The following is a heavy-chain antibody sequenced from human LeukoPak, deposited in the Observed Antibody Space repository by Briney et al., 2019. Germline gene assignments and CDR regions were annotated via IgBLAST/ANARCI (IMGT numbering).Heavy chain of an antibody. J-gene: IGHJ4*02. CDR3: ARGDGYCSSASCSGN. D-gene: IGHD2-2*03. CDR2: IRFDGSNK. CDR1: GFTLNTYG. Sequence: GGSQRLSCAASGFTLNTYGMHWVRQAPGKGLEWVAFIRFDGSNKYYADSVKGRFTISRDISKNTLYLQMKSLRPEDTAVYYCARGDGYCSSASCSGNWGQGTLVTVSS. V-gene: IGHV3-30*02.